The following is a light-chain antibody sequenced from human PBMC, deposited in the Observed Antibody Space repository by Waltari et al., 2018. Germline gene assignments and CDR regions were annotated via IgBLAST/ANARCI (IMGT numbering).Light chain of an antibody. J-gene: IGLJ2*01. CDR3: SSWDDSLSGVV. CDR2: KND. CDR1: NSNIGSTY. Sequence: QSVLTQPPSASGTPGQRVTMSCSGSNSNIGSTYVYWYQQLPGTAPKLLIYKNDLRPSGVTDRISGSKSGTSASLAISGLRSEDEADYYCSSWDDSLSGVVLGGGTKLTVL. V-gene: IGLV1-47*01.